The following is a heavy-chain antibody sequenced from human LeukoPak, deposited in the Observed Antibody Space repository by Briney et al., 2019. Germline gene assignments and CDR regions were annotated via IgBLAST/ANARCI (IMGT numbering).Heavy chain of an antibody. V-gene: IGHV3-30*04. CDR2: ISYDGSNK. Sequence: GRSLRLSRAASGFTFSSYAMHWVRQAPGKGLEWVAVISYDGSNKYYADSVKGRFTISRDNSKNTLYLQMNSLRAEDTAVYYCARDLVSSTRIQLWFNHYYGMDVWGQGTTVTVSS. D-gene: IGHD5-18*01. CDR1: GFTFSSYA. CDR3: ARDLVSSTRIQLWFNHYYGMDV. J-gene: IGHJ6*02.